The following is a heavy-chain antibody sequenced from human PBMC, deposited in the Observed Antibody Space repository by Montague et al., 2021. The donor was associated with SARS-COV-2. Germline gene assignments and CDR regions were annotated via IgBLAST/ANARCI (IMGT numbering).Heavy chain of an antibody. D-gene: IGHD5-18*01. CDR3: ASLIQRLAYKSYLFDF. V-gene: IGHV4-59*08. J-gene: IGHJ4*02. Sequence: SETLSLTCTVSGGSIRSYYWNWSRQPPGKGLEWIGYFHDNGSTNYNPYLKSRITMSVDTSKNQFSLKLNSVTAADTAVYYCASLIQRLAYKSYLFDFWGQGTMVTVSS. CDR2: FHDNGST. CDR1: GGSIRSYY.